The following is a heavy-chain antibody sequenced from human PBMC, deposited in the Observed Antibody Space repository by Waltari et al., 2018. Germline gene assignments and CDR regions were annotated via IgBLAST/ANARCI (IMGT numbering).Heavy chain of an antibody. Sequence: EVQLVESGGGLVQPGRSLRLSCAASGFTFDDYAMHWVRPAPGKGLEWVSGISWNSGSIGYADSVKGRFTISRDNAKNSLYLQMNSLRAEDTALYYCAKSTAMGGRHYYGMDVWGQGTTVTVSS. CDR2: ISWNSGSI. CDR1: GFTFDDYA. J-gene: IGHJ6*02. CDR3: AKSTAMGGRHYYGMDV. V-gene: IGHV3-9*01. D-gene: IGHD5-18*01.